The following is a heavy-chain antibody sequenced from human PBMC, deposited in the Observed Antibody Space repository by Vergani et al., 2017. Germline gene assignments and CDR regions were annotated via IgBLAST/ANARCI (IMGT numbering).Heavy chain of an antibody. J-gene: IGHJ5*02. Sequence: QLQLQESGPGLVKPSETLSLTCTVSGGSISSSSYYWGWIRQPPGKRLAWIGSIYYSGSTYYNPSLKSRVTISVDTSKNQFSLKLSSVTAADTAVYYCAREKPPYCSGGSCYSGNWFDPWGQGTLVTVSS. CDR1: GGSISSSSYY. CDR3: AREKPPYCSGGSCYSGNWFDP. D-gene: IGHD2-15*01. CDR2: IYYSGST. V-gene: IGHV4-39*07.